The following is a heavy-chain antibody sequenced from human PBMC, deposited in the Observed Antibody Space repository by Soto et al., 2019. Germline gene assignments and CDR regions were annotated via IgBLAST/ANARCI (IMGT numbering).Heavy chain of an antibody. V-gene: IGHV3-21*01. Sequence: PGGSLRLSCAASGFTFSSYAMSWVRQAPGKGLEWVSAISSSSSYIYYADSVKGRFTISRDNAKNSLYLQMNSLRAEDTAVYYCARVVVVVASTYGMDVWGQGTTVTVSS. J-gene: IGHJ6*02. CDR1: GFTFSSYA. CDR3: ARVVVVVASTYGMDV. CDR2: ISSSSSYI. D-gene: IGHD2-15*01.